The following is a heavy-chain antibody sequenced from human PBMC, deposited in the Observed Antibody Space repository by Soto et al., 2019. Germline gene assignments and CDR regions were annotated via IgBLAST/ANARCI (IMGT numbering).Heavy chain of an antibody. CDR3: ARETPSFDS. CDR2: IRTISSAI. D-gene: IGHD2-15*01. Sequence: GSLRLSCAASVFTWRDYPMNWVRQAPGKGLEWVSSIRTISSAIYFADSVRGRFTISRDNARNSLYLQMTSLRDEDTAVYYCARETPSFDSWGQGTLVTVSS. CDR1: VFTWRDYP. V-gene: IGHV3-48*02. J-gene: IGHJ4*02.